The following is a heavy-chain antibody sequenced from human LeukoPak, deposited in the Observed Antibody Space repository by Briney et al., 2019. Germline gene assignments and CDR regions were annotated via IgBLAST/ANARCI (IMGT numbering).Heavy chain of an antibody. CDR2: IIPIFGTA. V-gene: IGHV1-69*13. CDR1: GGTFSSYA. CDR3: ARIRGYSYGARGSSLDAFDI. D-gene: IGHD5-18*01. J-gene: IGHJ3*02. Sequence: GASVKVSCKASGGTFSSYAISWVRQAPGQGLEWMGGIIPIFGTANYAQKFQGRVAITADESTSTAYMELSSLRSEDTAVYYCARIRGYSYGARGSSLDAFDIWGQGTMVTVSS.